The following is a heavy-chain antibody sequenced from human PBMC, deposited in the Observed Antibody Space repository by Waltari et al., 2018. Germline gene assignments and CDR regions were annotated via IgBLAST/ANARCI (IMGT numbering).Heavy chain of an antibody. D-gene: IGHD3-9*01. CDR3: ARGDLTGYIDY. Sequence: QVQLVQSGAEVKKPGASVKVSCRASGYTFTGYFMHWVRQAPGQGLEWMGGINPNSGGKNYAQKFQGRVTMTRDTSISTAYMELSRLRSDDTAVFYCARGDLTGYIDYWGQGILVTVSS. J-gene: IGHJ4*02. V-gene: IGHV1-2*02. CDR2: INPNSGGK. CDR1: GYTFTGYF.